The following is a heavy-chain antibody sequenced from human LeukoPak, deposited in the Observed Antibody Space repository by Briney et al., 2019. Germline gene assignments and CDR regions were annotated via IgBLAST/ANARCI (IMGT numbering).Heavy chain of an antibody. J-gene: IGHJ4*02. Sequence: SVTLSCKASGGTFSSYGMSGVRQAPGQGIEWMGGITPIFGTANYAQKFQGRVTITADESTSTAYMELSSLRSEDTAVYYCARGPYYYDSSGYYGPPHFDYWGQGTLVTVSS. V-gene: IGHV1-69*13. CDR3: ARGPYYYDSSGYYGPPHFDY. CDR1: GGTFSSYG. D-gene: IGHD3-22*01. CDR2: ITPIFGTA.